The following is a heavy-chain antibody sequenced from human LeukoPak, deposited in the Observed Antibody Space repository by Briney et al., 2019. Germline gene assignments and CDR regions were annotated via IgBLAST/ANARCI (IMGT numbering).Heavy chain of an antibody. V-gene: IGHV3-23*01. Sequence: GGSLRLSCAASGFTFSSYAMSWVRQAPGKGLEWVSAISGSGGSTYYADSVKGRFTISRDNSKNTLYLQMNSLRAGDTAVYYCAKDYDFWSGYRFDYWGQGTLVTVSS. CDR1: GFTFSSYA. CDR2: ISGSGGST. CDR3: AKDYDFWSGYRFDY. J-gene: IGHJ4*02. D-gene: IGHD3-3*01.